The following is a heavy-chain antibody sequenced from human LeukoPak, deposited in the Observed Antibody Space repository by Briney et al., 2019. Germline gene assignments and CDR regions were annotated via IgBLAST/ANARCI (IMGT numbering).Heavy chain of an antibody. V-gene: IGHV3-64*01. CDR1: GFTFSSYA. CDR3: VRDPPSSGWFRLTLGFDI. CDR2: ISSNGGST. Sequence: SGGSLRLSCAASGFTFSSYAMHWVRQAPGKGLEYVSAISSNGGSTYYANSVKGRFTISRDNSKNTLYLQMYSLRAEDTAVYYCVRDPPSSGWFRLTLGFDIWGQGTMVTVSS. D-gene: IGHD6-19*01. J-gene: IGHJ3*02.